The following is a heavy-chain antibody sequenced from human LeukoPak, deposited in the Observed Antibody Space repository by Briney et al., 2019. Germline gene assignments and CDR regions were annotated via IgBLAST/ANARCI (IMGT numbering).Heavy chain of an antibody. CDR1: GYSFTSHW. D-gene: IGHD3-10*01. CDR2: IYPGDSDS. Sequence: GESLKTSCKGSGYSFTSHWIGWVRQMPGKGLEWMGIIYPGDSDSRYSPSFQGQVTISADKSISTAYLQWSSLKASDTAMYYCARGPYGSGSYPRFDYWGQGTLVTVSS. V-gene: IGHV5-51*01. CDR3: ARGPYGSGSYPRFDY. J-gene: IGHJ4*02.